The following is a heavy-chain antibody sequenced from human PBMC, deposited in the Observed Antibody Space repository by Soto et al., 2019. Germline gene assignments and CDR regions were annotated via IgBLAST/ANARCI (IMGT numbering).Heavy chain of an antibody. Sequence: EVQLVESGGGLVQPGGSLRLSCAASGFTFSSYSMNWVRQAPGKGLEWVSYISSSSSTIYYADSVKGRFTISRDNAKNSLYLQMNSLRAEDTAVYYCARGYYYDTPEDNLGWGQGTLVTVSS. J-gene: IGHJ4*02. CDR1: GFTFSSYS. D-gene: IGHD3-22*01. V-gene: IGHV3-48*01. CDR2: ISSSSSTI. CDR3: ARGYYYDTPEDNLG.